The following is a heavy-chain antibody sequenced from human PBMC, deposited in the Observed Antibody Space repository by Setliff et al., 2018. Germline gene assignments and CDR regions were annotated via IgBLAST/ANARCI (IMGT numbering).Heavy chain of an antibody. CDR2: IYYSGST. J-gene: IGHJ3*02. CDR3: ARGGNDYKWGAFDI. CDR1: GGSISSYY. V-gene: IGHV4-59*01. Sequence: TSETLSLTCTVSGGSISSYYWSWIRQPPGKGLEWIGYIYYSGSTNYNPSLKSRVTISVDTPKNQFSLKLSSVTAADTAAYYCARGGNDYKWGAFDIWGQGTMVTISS. D-gene: IGHD4-4*01.